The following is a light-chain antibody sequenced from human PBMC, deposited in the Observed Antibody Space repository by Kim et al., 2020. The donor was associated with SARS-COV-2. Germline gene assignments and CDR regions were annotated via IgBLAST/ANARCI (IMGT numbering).Light chain of an antibody. J-gene: IGKJ4*02. Sequence: ASVGDRVTITCRASHGIGTWLAWYQQKPGKAPKLLIHAAISLQSGVPSRFSGSGSGTHFTLTINSLQPEDFATYYCQQANSFPLTFGGGTKVDIK. CDR3: QQANSFPLT. CDR2: AAI. V-gene: IGKV1D-12*01. CDR1: HGIGTW.